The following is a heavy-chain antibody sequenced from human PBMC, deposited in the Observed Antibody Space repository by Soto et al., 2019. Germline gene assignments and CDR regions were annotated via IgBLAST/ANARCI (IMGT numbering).Heavy chain of an antibody. CDR3: ARDLPRIGYCSGGSCYSNFDY. J-gene: IGHJ4*02. CDR1: GGTFSSYA. CDR2: IIPIFGTA. D-gene: IGHD2-15*01. V-gene: IGHV1-69*06. Sequence: ASVKVSCKASGGTFSSYAISWVRQAPGQGLEWMGGIIPIFGTANYAQKFQGRVTITADKSTSTAYMELSSLRSEDTAVYYCARDLPRIGYCSGGSCYSNFDYWGQGTLVTVSS.